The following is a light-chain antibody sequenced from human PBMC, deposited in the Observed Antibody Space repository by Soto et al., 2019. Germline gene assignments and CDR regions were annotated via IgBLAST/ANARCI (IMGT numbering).Light chain of an antibody. CDR1: QTIKNY. Sequence: DIQMTQSPSSLSASVGDRVTITCRASQTIKNYLNWYQQKPGKAPKLLISAASTLQSGVPSRFSGSGSGSEFTLTISGLQSEDFAVYYCQQYNDRPPITFGQGTRLEIK. CDR2: AAS. J-gene: IGKJ5*01. V-gene: IGKV1-39*01. CDR3: QQYNDRPPIT.